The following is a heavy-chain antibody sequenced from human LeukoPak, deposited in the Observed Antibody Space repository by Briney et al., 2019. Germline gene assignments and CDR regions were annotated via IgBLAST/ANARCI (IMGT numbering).Heavy chain of an antibody. Sequence: PGGSLRLSCAASGFTFSSYAMSWVRQAPGKGLEWVSTISGSGGSTYYADSVKGRFTISRDNSKNTLYVQMNSLRAEDTAVYYCAKDGDQGMATSPYFDYWGQGTLVTVSS. CDR1: GFTFSSYA. CDR2: ISGSGGST. CDR3: AKDGDQGMATSPYFDY. J-gene: IGHJ4*02. V-gene: IGHV3-23*01. D-gene: IGHD5-24*01.